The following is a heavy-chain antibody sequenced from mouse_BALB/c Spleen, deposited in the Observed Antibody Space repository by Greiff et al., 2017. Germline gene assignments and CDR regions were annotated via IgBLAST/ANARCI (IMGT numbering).Heavy chain of an antibody. CDR2: IDPANGNT. D-gene: IGHD4-1*01. CDR3: ATLTGTAY. V-gene: IGHV14-3*02. CDR1: GFNIKDTY. J-gene: IGHJ3*01. Sequence: EVQLQQSGAELVKPGASVKLPCTASGFNIKDTYMHWVKQRPEQGLEWIGRIDPANGNTKYDPKFQGKATITADTSSNTAYLQLSSLTSEDTAVYYCATLTGTAYWGQGTLVTVSA.